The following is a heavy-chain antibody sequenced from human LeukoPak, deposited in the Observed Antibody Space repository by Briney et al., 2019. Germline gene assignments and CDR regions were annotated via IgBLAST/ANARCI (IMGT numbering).Heavy chain of an antibody. CDR2: ISYDGSNK. V-gene: IGHV3-30*18. CDR1: GFTFSRYG. Sequence: GGSLRLSCAASGFTFSRYGMHWVRQAPGKGLEWVAVISYDGSNKYYADSVKGRFTISRDNSKNTLYLQMNSLRAEDTAVFYCAKDRDDYVWGSYLGAFDIWGQGTMVTVSS. D-gene: IGHD3-16*01. CDR3: AKDRDDYVWGSYLGAFDI. J-gene: IGHJ3*02.